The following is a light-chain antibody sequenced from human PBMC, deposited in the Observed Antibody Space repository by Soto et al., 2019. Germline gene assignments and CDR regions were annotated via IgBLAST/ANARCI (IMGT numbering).Light chain of an antibody. CDR1: SSDVGRYNY. V-gene: IGLV2-14*01. CDR3: SSYTGSGTS. J-gene: IGLJ3*02. Sequence: SALTQPASVSGSPGQSITISCTGTSSDVGRYNYVSWYQQHPGKAPKLIIYDVTYRPSGVSDRFSGSKSGSTASLTISGLQAEDEADYYCSSYTGSGTSFGGGTK. CDR2: DVT.